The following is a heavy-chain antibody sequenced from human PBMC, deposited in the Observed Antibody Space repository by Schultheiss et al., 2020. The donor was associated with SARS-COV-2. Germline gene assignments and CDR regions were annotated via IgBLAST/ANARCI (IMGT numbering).Heavy chain of an antibody. Sequence: ASVKVSCKASGYTFTSYGISWVRQAPGQGLEWMGWINPNSGNTGYAQKFQGRVTMTRNTSISTAYMELSSLRSDDTAVYYCARERTVSYSSSSDYWGQGTLVTVSS. V-gene: IGHV1-8*02. CDR2: INPNSGNT. J-gene: IGHJ4*02. CDR3: ARERTVSYSSSSDY. D-gene: IGHD6-6*01. CDR1: GYTFTSYG.